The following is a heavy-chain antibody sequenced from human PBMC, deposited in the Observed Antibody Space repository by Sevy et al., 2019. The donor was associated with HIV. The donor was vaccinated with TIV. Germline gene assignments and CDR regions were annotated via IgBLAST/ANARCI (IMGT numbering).Heavy chain of an antibody. J-gene: IGHJ4*02. V-gene: IGHV4-4*07. D-gene: IGHD3-3*01. CDR3: ARTAQFGVVDY. Sequence: SETLSLTCTVSGGSISGYYWSWIRQPAGKGLEWIGRIYSSGSTNYHPSLKSRVTMSVDTSKNQFSRKLSSVTAADTAVYYCARTAQFGVVDYWGQGTLVTVSS. CDR1: GGSISGYY. CDR2: IYSSGST.